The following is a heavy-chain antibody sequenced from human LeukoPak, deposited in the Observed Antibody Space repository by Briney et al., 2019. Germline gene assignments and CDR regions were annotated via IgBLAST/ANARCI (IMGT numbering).Heavy chain of an antibody. Sequence: PSGTLSLTCAVSGGSISSSNWWSWVRQPPGKGLEWIGEVYHSGSTNYNLSLKSRVTISVDKSKNQFSLKLSSVTAADTAVYYCASLTGWGSQLWSLFDYWGQGTLVTVSS. CDR2: VYHSGST. J-gene: IGHJ4*02. CDR1: GGSISSSNW. V-gene: IGHV4-4*02. D-gene: IGHD5-18*01. CDR3: ASLTGWGSQLWSLFDY.